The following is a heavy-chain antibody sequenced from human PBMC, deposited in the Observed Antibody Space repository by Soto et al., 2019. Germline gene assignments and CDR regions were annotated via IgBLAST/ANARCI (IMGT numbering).Heavy chain of an antibody. J-gene: IGHJ6*02. CDR2: ISYDGTIT. V-gene: IGHV3-30-3*01. Sequence: GWSLRLSCASSVFTISNYGMQWVRQAPGKGLEWVAVISYDGTITYYADSVKGRFTISRDNSKNTLYLQMNSLRTEDTAVYYCATTRVGPCSSSICFSGIFDGMDVWGQGTTVTVSS. CDR1: VFTISNYG. D-gene: IGHD2-2*01. CDR3: ATTRVGPCSSSICFSGIFDGMDV.